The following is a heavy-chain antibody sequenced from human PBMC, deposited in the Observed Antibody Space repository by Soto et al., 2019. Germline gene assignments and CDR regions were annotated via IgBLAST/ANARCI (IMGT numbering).Heavy chain of an antibody. CDR3: AHRGKDCSGTDWYHCFDP. D-gene: IGHD2-15*01. V-gene: IGHV2-5*02. J-gene: IGHJ5*02. Sequence: QITLMESGPPLVKPTQTLTLTCTFSGFSLSTSGVGVGWIRQPPGKALECLAVIFWDDDKRYSPSLQSRLTITNDTSKTHEVLTIPNMDPMDTATYYCAHRGKDCSGTDWYHCFDPWGQGTLVTVSS. CDR2: IFWDDDK. CDR1: GFSLSTSGVG.